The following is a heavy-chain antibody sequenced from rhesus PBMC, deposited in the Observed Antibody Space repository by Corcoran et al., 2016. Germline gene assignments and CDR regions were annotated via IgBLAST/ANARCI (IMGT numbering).Heavy chain of an antibody. J-gene: IGHJ2*01. Sequence: QVTLKESGPALVKPTHTLTLTCSFSGFSLSTPGLRVSWIRQSPGKALEWLARIDCDDDKYYSTSLKSRLTISKDTSKNQVVLTMPNMDPVDTATYYCARGTTPNWYFDLWGPGTPIAISS. CDR1: GFSLSTPGLR. V-gene: IGHV2S2*01. D-gene: IGHD2-39*01. CDR3: ARGTTPNWYFDL. CDR2: IDCDDDK.